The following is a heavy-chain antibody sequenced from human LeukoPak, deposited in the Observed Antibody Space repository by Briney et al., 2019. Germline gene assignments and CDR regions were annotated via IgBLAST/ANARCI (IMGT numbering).Heavy chain of an antibody. D-gene: IGHD1-26*01. Sequence: GGSLRLSCAASRFTFSSYEMNWVRQAPGKGLEWVSGINWSGGSTGYADSVKGRFTISRDNAKNSLYLQMNSLRAEDTAVYYCARDGGEWELDYWGQGTLVTVSS. CDR2: INWSGGST. CDR1: RFTFSSYE. J-gene: IGHJ4*02. CDR3: ARDGGEWELDY. V-gene: IGHV3-20*04.